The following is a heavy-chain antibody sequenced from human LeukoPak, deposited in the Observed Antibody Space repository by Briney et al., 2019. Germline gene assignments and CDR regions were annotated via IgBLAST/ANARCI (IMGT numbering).Heavy chain of an antibody. CDR3: ARDPPEAVRGVISPYWYFDL. D-gene: IGHD3-10*01. CDR2: INPNSGGT. CDR1: GYSFTGYY. Sequence: ASVKVSCKASGYSFTGYYMHWVRQAPGQGFEWMGWINPNSGGTNYAQKFQGRVTMTRDTSISTAYMELSGLRSDDTAVYYCARDPPEAVRGVISPYWYFDLWGRGTLVTVSS. J-gene: IGHJ2*01. V-gene: IGHV1-2*02.